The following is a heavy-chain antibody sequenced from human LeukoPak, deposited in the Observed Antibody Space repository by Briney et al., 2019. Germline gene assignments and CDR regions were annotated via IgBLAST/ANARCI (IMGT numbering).Heavy chain of an antibody. Sequence: SETLSLTCTVSGGSISSSSYYWGWIRQPPGKGLEWIGSIYYSGSTYYNPSLKSRVTISVDTSKNQFSLKLSSVTAADTAVYYCARLRPPFYDSSGYYYSWGQGTLVTVSS. CDR3: ARLRPPFYDSSGYYYS. D-gene: IGHD3-22*01. CDR1: GGSISSSSYY. J-gene: IGHJ4*02. V-gene: IGHV4-39*01. CDR2: IYYSGST.